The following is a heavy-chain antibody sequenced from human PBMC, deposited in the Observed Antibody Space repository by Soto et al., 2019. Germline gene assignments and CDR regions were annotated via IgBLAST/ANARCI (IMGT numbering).Heavy chain of an antibody. CDR1: GFTFSDHY. Sequence: PGGSLRLSCAASGFTFSDHYMDWVRQAPGKGLEWVGRTRNKANSYTTEYAASVKGRFTISRDDSKNSLYLQMNSLKTEDTAVYYCASSGPAVLNGFYYPDMDVWGQGTTVTVSS. CDR3: ASSGPAVLNGFYYPDMDV. D-gene: IGHD2-2*01. CDR2: TRNKANSYTT. V-gene: IGHV3-72*01. J-gene: IGHJ6*02.